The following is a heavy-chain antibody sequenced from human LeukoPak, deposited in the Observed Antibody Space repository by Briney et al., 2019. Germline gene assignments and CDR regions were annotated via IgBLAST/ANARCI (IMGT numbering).Heavy chain of an antibody. J-gene: IGHJ5*02. V-gene: IGHV4-61*02. CDR3: ARVEAQWVASHWFDP. CDR1: GDCINSKSYY. CDR2: IYTTSGST. Sequence: SETLSLTCTVSGDCINSKSYYWTWIRQPAGKGLEWIGRIYTTSGSTNYNPSLKSRVLISMDTSKNHISLRLNSVIAADTAVYYCARVEAQWVASHWFDPWGQGAQVTVSS. D-gene: IGHD6-19*01.